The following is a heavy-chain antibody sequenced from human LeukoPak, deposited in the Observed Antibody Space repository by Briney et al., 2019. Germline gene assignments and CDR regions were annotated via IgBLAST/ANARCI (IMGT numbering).Heavy chain of an antibody. D-gene: IGHD3-10*01. CDR1: GFTFSSSV. CDR3: ARVLGGFPYYYGMDV. J-gene: IGHJ6*02. Sequence: PGGSLRLSCVVSGFTFSSSVMSWVRQAPGKELEWVSAVSGSGANTYYADSVKGRFTISRDNSKDTLYLQMNRLRVEDTAVYFCARVLGGFPYYYGMDVWGQGTTVAVSS. CDR2: VSGSGANT. V-gene: IGHV3-23*01.